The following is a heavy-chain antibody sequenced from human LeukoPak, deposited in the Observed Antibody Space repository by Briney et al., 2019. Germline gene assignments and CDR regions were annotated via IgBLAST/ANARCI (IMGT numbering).Heavy chain of an antibody. CDR1: GFTVSSNY. J-gene: IGHJ4*02. D-gene: IGHD5-18*01. CDR2: IYYGGST. CDR3: ARAPGYSYGYYFDY. V-gene: IGHV3-53*01. Sequence: QPGGSLRLSCAASGFTVSSNYMSWVRQAPGKGLEWASVIYYGGSTYYADSVKGRFTISRDNSKNTLYLQMNSLRAEDTAVYFCARAPGYSYGYYFDYWGQGTLVTVSS.